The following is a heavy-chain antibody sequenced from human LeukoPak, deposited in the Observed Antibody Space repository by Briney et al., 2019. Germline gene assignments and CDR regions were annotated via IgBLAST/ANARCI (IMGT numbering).Heavy chain of an antibody. V-gene: IGHV3-53*01. D-gene: IGHD5-24*01. J-gene: IGHJ6*02. CDR1: GFTFTNYV. Sequence: GGSLRLSCAASGFTFTNYVMSWVRQAPGKGLEWVSLIYSGGSAYYTDSVKGRFTISRDNSKNTLYLQMNSLRAEDTAVYYCARSRDGHNYYYYGMDVWGQGTTVTVSS. CDR2: IYSGGSA. CDR3: ARSRDGHNYYYYGMDV.